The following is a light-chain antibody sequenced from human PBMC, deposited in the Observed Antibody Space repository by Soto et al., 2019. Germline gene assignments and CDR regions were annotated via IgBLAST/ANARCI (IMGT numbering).Light chain of an antibody. Sequence: DIQMTQSPSSLSASVGDRVTITCRASQSISSNLNWYQQKPGQAPKLLIYAAFSLQSGVPSRFSGSGPGTDFTLTISSLQPEDCATYYCQQSYSTPWTFGQGTKVEIK. CDR1: QSISSN. CDR2: AAF. J-gene: IGKJ1*01. CDR3: QQSYSTPWT. V-gene: IGKV1-39*01.